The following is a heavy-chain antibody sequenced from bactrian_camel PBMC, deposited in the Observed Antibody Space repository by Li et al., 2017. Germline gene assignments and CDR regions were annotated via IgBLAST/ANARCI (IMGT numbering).Heavy chain of an antibody. CDR2: IPTRGISP. D-gene: IGHD3*01. V-gene: IGHV3S53*01. CDR1: GYPYSHKC. J-gene: IGHJ6*01. Sequence: GGGSVQAGGSLRLSCAVSGYPYSHKCLAWFRQRPEQQREAVAAIPTRGISPSYADFAKGRFTIDRDNEKNTVSLRIDNLEPEDTGVYSCAAGWGHCDLQADFRAWGQGTQVTVS. CDR3: AAGWGHCDLQADFRA.